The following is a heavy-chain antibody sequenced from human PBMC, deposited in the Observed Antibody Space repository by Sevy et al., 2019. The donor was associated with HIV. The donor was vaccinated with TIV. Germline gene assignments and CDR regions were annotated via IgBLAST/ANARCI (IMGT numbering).Heavy chain of an antibody. D-gene: IGHD3-22*01. J-gene: IGHJ3*02. CDR2: ISGSGGIT. V-gene: IGHV3-23*01. Sequence: GGSLRLSCAASGFTFSSYAMSWVRQAPGKGLEWVSAISGSGGITYYVDSVKGRFTISRDNSKNTLYLQMNSLRAEDTAVYYCAKPTLANPYDSSGYYYFDAFDIWGQGTMVTVSS. CDR1: GFTFSSYA. CDR3: AKPTLANPYDSSGYYYFDAFDI.